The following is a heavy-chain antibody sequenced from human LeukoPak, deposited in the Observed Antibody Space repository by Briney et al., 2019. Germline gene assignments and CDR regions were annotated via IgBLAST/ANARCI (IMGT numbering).Heavy chain of an antibody. Sequence: GGSLRLSCAASGFTFSSYWMSWVRQAPGKGLEWVSVISGSGGSTYYADSVKGRFTISRDNSKNTLYLQMNSLRAEDTAVYYCAKDLTYSSGWDFDYWGQGTLVTVSS. J-gene: IGHJ4*02. CDR1: GFTFSSYW. V-gene: IGHV3-23*01. CDR2: ISGSGGST. CDR3: AKDLTYSSGWDFDY. D-gene: IGHD6-19*01.